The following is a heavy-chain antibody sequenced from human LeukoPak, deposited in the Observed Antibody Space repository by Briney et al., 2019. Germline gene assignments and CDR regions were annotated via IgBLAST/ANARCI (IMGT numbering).Heavy chain of an antibody. J-gene: IGHJ3*02. CDR3: ARGGYYYGSGSYTGAFDI. CDR2: INHSGST. Sequence: SETLSLTCTVSGGSISSSIYYWGWIRQPLGKGLEWIGEINHSGSTNYNPSLKSRVTISVDTSKNQFSLKLSSVTAADTAVYYCARGGYYYGSGSYTGAFDIWGQGTMVTVSS. V-gene: IGHV4-39*07. CDR1: GGSISSSIYY. D-gene: IGHD3-10*01.